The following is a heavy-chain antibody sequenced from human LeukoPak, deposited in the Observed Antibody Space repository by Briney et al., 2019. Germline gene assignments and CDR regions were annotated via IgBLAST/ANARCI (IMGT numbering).Heavy chain of an antibody. CDR1: GFTFSSYA. CDR3: TVTYCTPSTCYGT. J-gene: IGHJ5*02. D-gene: IGHD2-2*01. Sequence: PGGSLRLSCAASGFTFSSYAMSWVRQAPGKGLEWVGRIKSKTDGGTTDYAAPVKDRFTISRDDSKDTLYLQMNSLKTEDTAVYYCTVTYCTPSTCYGTWGQGTLVTVSS. V-gene: IGHV3-15*01. CDR2: IKSKTDGGTT.